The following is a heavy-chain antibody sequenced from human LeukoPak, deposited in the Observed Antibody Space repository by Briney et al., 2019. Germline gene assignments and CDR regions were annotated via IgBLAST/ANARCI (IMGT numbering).Heavy chain of an antibody. CDR3: ARTQLAYCGGDCYSNYFDY. D-gene: IGHD2-21*02. J-gene: IGHJ4*02. CDR1: GGSISSYY. CDR2: IYYSGST. Sequence: SETLSLTCTISGGSISSYYWSSIRQPPGKGLEWIGYIYYSGSTNYNPSLKSRVTISVDTSKNQFSLKLSSVTAADTAVYYCARTQLAYCGGDCYSNYFDYWGQGTLVTVSS. V-gene: IGHV4-59*01.